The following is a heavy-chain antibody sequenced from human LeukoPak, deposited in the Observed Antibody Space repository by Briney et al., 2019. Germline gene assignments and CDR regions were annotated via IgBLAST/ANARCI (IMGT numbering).Heavy chain of an antibody. D-gene: IGHD3-22*01. CDR2: ISYDGSNK. Sequence: GRSLRLSCAASRFTFSSYGMHWVRQAPGKGLEWVAIISYDGSNKYYADSVKGRFTISRDNSKNTLYLQMNSLRAEDTAVYYSAKDLGYRYDSSGYPDYWGQGTLVTVSS. V-gene: IGHV3-30*18. CDR3: AKDLGYRYDSSGYPDY. CDR1: RFTFSSYG. J-gene: IGHJ4*02.